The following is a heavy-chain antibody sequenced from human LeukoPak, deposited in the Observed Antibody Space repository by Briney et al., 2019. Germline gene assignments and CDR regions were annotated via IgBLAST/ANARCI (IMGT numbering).Heavy chain of an antibody. D-gene: IGHD1-14*01. Sequence: AGGSLRLSCAASGFTFSSYAMGWVRQAPGKGLEWVSGISGSGGSTYYPDSVKGRFTISRDNSKNTLDLQMNSLRAEDTAVYYCAKDHFMPEPGYFDYWGQGTLVTVSS. V-gene: IGHV3-23*01. CDR3: AKDHFMPEPGYFDY. CDR2: ISGSGGST. J-gene: IGHJ4*02. CDR1: GFTFSSYA.